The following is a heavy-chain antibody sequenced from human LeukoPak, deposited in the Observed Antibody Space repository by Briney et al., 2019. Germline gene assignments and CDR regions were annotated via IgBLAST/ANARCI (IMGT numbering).Heavy chain of an antibody. Sequence: SQTLSLTCAISGDSVSSNSAAWNWIRQSPSRGLEWLGRTCYRSKWYNDYAVSLKSRITIDPDTSKNHFSLQLNSVTPEDTAVYYCARERDLGRSSGHYYYVMDVWGQGTTVTVSS. J-gene: IGHJ6*02. CDR1: GDSVSSNSAA. CDR3: ARERDLGRSSGHYYYVMDV. CDR2: TCYRSKWYN. D-gene: IGHD6-19*01. V-gene: IGHV6-1*01.